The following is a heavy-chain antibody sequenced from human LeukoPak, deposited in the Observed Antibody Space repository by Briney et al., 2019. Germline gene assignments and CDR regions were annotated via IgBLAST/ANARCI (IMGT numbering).Heavy chain of an antibody. V-gene: IGHV3-74*01. CDR1: GFTFSTYW. J-gene: IGHJ4*02. CDR2: ISSDGSIT. D-gene: IGHD3-10*01. Sequence: GGSLRLSCAASGFTFSTYWMHWVRQAPGKGLVWVSRISSDGSITGYADSVKGRFTISRDNAKNSLYLQMNSLRVEDTAVYYCALNPDYYGSGSFDYWGQGTLVTVSS. CDR3: ALNPDYYGSGSFDY.